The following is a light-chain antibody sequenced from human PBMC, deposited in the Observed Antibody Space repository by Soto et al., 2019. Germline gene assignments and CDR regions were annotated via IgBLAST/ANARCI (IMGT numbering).Light chain of an antibody. CDR2: DVI. Sequence: QSALTQPRSVSGSPGQSVTISFTGTSSDFGDYNYVSLYQHHPGKAPKLLIYDVIKRPSGVPDRFSGSKSGNTASLTIFGRQAEDEADYFCCSHAGSYTWVFGGGTKVTVL. V-gene: IGLV2-11*01. CDR3: CSHAGSYTWV. J-gene: IGLJ3*02. CDR1: SSDFGDYNY.